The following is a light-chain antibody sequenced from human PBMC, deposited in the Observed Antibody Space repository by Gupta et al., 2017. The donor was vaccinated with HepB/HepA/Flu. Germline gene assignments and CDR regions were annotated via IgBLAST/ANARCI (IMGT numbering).Light chain of an antibody. J-gene: IGKJ4*01. CDR2: ATS. V-gene: IGKV1-39*01. Sequence: DIQMTKSPSSLSASVGDRVTITCRASQSINYYLNWYQQKPGKAPKLLIYATSNSQSGVPSRFGGSGSATDFTLTISSLQPEDFATYYCQQSYTNLLTFGGGTKV. CDR1: QSINYY. CDR3: QQSYTNLLT.